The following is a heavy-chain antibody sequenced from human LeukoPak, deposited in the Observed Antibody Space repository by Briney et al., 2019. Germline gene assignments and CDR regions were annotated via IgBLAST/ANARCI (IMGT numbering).Heavy chain of an antibody. J-gene: IGHJ4*02. Sequence: PGGSLRLSCAASGFTFSSYWMHWVRQAPGKGLVWVSRIQSDGSNTSYAGSVKGRITISRDNAKDTQYLQMNSLRAEDTAVYYCARETAVTGSYYFDYWGQGTLVTVSS. CDR2: IQSDGSNT. CDR3: ARETAVTGSYYFDY. D-gene: IGHD6-19*01. CDR1: GFTFSSYW. V-gene: IGHV3-74*01.